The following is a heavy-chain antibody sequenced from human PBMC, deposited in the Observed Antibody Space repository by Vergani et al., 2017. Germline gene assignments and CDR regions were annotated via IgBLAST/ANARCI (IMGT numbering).Heavy chain of an antibody. Sequence: QVQLVESGGGLVKPGGSLRLSCAASGFTFSDYYMSWIRQAPGKGLEWVSYISSSGSTIYYVDSVKGRFTISRDNAKNSLYRQMNSLRAEDTAVYYCASRQGVEFGSGYYTGIWFDPWGQGTLVTVSS. CDR2: ISSSGSTI. D-gene: IGHD3-3*01. V-gene: IGHV3-11*01. CDR3: ASRQGVEFGSGYYTGIWFDP. J-gene: IGHJ5*02. CDR1: GFTFSDYY.